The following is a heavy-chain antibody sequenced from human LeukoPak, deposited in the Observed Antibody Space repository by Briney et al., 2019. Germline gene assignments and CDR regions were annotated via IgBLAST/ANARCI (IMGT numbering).Heavy chain of an antibody. CDR2: IYYSGST. CDR1: GGSISSYY. CDR3: ARDWAHYDSSGYIAHGMDV. V-gene: IGHV4-59*01. Sequence: NSSETLSLTCTVSGGSISSYYWSWIRQPPGKGLEWIGYIYYSGSTNYNPSLKSRVTISVDTSKNQFSLKLSSVTAADTAVYYCARDWAHYDSSGYIAHGMDVWGQGTTVTVSS. J-gene: IGHJ6*02. D-gene: IGHD3-22*01.